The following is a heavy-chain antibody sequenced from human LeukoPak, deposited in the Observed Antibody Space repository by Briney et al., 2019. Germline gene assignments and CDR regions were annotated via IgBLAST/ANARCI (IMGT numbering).Heavy chain of an antibody. V-gene: IGHV3-30-3*01. CDR3: AREGYYGSGSPPSLYFDY. D-gene: IGHD3-10*01. CDR2: TSSDLNVK. J-gene: IGHJ4*02. CDR1: GFTFRNYV. Sequence: GGSLRLSCAASGFTFRNYVIHWVRQAPGEGLEWVAVTSSDLNVKLYADSVKGRFTISRDNSRSTLYLQMNSLRPEDTAIYYCAREGYYGSGSPPSLYFDYWGQGTLVTVSS.